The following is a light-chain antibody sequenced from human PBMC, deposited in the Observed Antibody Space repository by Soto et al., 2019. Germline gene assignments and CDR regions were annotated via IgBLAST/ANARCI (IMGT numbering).Light chain of an antibody. V-gene: IGKV3-20*01. CDR1: QTIRSD. CDR2: DAS. J-gene: IGKJ4*01. CDR3: QQYGSSPRA. Sequence: EIGMTQSPVTLSLFPGERAPLSCRASQTIRSDLAWYQQKPGQAPRLLISDASTRATGIPARFNGSGSGTDFTLTISRLEPEDFAVYCCQQYGSSPRAFGGGTKVDIK.